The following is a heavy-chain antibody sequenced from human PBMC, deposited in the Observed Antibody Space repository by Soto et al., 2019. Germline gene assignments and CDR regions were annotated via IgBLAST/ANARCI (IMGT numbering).Heavy chain of an antibody. J-gene: IGHJ5*02. CDR1: GFNTRFYS. Sequence: LILSCTASGFNTRFYSMSWVRQTPGKGLEWVAALSRSGGATYYADSVRGRFTISRDASKDTLFLQMSNLRAEDTALYYCSKGEMSTIRNSFDPWGQGTLVTVSS. CDR2: LSRSGGAT. D-gene: IGHD1-7*01. V-gene: IGHV3-23*01. CDR3: SKGEMSTIRNSFDP.